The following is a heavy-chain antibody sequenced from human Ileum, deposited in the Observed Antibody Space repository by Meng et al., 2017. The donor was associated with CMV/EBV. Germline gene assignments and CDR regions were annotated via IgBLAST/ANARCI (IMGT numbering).Heavy chain of an antibody. CDR2: IYPGDSDT. V-gene: IGHV5-51*01. Sequence: GESLKISCKGSGYSFTSYWIGCVRQMPGKGLEWMGIIYPGDSDTRYSPSFQGQVTISADKSISTAYLQWSSLKASDTAMYYCARWLSSDFWSGTGTPYGMDVWGQGTTVTVSS. J-gene: IGHJ6*02. D-gene: IGHD3-3*01. CDR3: ARWLSSDFWSGTGTPYGMDV. CDR1: GYSFTSYW.